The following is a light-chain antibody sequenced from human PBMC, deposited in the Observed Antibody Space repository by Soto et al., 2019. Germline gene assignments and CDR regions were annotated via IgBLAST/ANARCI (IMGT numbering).Light chain of an antibody. V-gene: IGLV2-11*01. CDR3: CSYAGSYTYV. J-gene: IGLJ1*01. Sequence: QAVVTQPRSVSGSPGQSVTISCTGTNSDVGRYNFVSWYQQLPGKAPKLLISAVSQRPSGVPDRFSGSKSGNTASLTISGLQAEDEADYYCCSYAGSYTYVFGTETKLTVL. CDR1: NSDVGRYNF. CDR2: AVS.